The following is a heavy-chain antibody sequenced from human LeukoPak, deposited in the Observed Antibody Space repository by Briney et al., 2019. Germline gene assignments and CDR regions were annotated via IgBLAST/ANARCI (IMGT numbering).Heavy chain of an antibody. D-gene: IGHD3-10*01. CDR3: AKSRYGSGIYFDY. CDR1: GFTFSSYA. CDR2: ISGSGGST. Sequence: PGGSLRLSCAASGFTFSSYAMSWVRQAPGKGLEWVSAISGSGGSTYYADSVKGRFTISRDNAKNSLYLQMNSLRAEDTALYYCAKSRYGSGIYFDYWGQGTLVTVSS. J-gene: IGHJ4*02. V-gene: IGHV3-23*01.